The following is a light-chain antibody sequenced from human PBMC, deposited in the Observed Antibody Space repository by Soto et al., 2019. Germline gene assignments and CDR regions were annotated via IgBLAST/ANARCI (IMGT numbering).Light chain of an antibody. CDR2: GNS. V-gene: IGLV1-40*01. Sequence: QSVLTQPPSVSGAPGQRVTISCTGSSSSIGAGYDVHWYQQLPGTAPKLLIYGNSNRPSGVPDRFSGSKSGTSASLAITGLQAEDEADYYCQSYDSSLSGFYVFGTGTKGHRP. CDR3: QSYDSSLSGFYV. J-gene: IGLJ1*01. CDR1: SSSIGAGYD.